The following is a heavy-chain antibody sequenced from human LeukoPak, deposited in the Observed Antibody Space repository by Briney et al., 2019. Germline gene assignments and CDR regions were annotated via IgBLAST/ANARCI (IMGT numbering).Heavy chain of an antibody. CDR1: GYTFTGYY. J-gene: IGHJ6*02. Sequence: ASVKVSCKASGYTFTGYYMHWVRQAPGQGLEWMGWINPNSGGTNYAQKFQGRVTMTRDTSISKAYMELSRLRSDDTAVYYCARDHCTSSGCYEYYYYGVDVWGQGTTVTVSS. D-gene: IGHD2-2*01. CDR2: INPNSGGT. CDR3: ARDHCTSSGCYEYYYYGVDV. V-gene: IGHV1-2*02.